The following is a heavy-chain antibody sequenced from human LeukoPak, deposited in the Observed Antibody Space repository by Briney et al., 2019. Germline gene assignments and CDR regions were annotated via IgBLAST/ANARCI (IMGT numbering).Heavy chain of an antibody. D-gene: IGHD3-22*01. J-gene: IGHJ4*02. CDR2: IYPGDSDT. V-gene: IGHV5-51*01. Sequence: GASLQISCKGSGYRFTSYWIGWVRQLPGKGLEWMGIIYPGDSDTRYSPSFQGQVTISADKSISTAYLQWSSLKASDTAMYYCARLLGDSSGPFDYWGQGTLVTVSS. CDR1: GYRFTSYW. CDR3: ARLLGDSSGPFDY.